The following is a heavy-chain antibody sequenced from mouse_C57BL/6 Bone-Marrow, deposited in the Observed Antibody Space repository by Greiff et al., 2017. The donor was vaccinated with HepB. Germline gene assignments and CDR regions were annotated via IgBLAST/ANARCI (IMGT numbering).Heavy chain of an antibody. V-gene: IGHV14-2*01. CDR1: GFNIKDYY. CDR2: IDPEDGET. D-gene: IGHD1-1*01. J-gene: IGHJ2*01. Sequence: EVQLQQSGAELVKPGASVKLSCTASGFNIKDYYIHWVKQRTEQGLEWIGRIDPEDGETKYAPKFQDKANITADTSSNTAYLQLSSLTSEDTAVYYCTRSLIYYGTNYWGQGTTLTVSS. CDR3: TRSLIYYGTNY.